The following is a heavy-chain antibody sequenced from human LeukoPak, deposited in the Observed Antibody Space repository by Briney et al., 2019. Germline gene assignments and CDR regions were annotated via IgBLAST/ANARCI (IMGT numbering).Heavy chain of an antibody. CDR3: ARKTMVRGPPDY. Sequence: GGSLRLSCAASGFTFSGSAMHWVRQAPGKGLEWVSSISSSSSYIYYADSVKGRFTISRDNAKNSLYLQMNSLRAEDTAVYYCARKTMVRGPPDYWGQGTLVTVSS. J-gene: IGHJ4*02. CDR1: GFTFSGSA. D-gene: IGHD3-10*01. CDR2: ISSSSSYI. V-gene: IGHV3-21*01.